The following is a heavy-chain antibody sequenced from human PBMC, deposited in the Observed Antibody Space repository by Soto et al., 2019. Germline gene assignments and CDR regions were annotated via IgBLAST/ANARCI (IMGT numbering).Heavy chain of an antibody. J-gene: IGHJ6*02. D-gene: IGHD1-26*01. Sequence: ASVKVSCKASGYTFTGDGIGWVRQAPGQGLEWMGWISAYNGNTNYAQKLQGRVTMTTDTSTSTAYMELRSLRSDDTAVYYCARGGPEGSYSGYYYGMDVWGQGTTVTVSS. CDR1: GYTFTGDG. CDR3: ARGGPEGSYSGYYYGMDV. CDR2: ISAYNGNT. V-gene: IGHV1-18*01.